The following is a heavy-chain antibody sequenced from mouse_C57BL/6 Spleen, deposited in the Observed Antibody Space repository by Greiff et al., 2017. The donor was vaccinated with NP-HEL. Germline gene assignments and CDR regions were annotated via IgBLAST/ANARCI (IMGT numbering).Heavy chain of an antibody. CDR2: ISYDGSN. Sequence: DVQLQESGPGLVKPSQSLSLTCSVTGYSITSGYYWNWIRQFPGNKLEWMGYISYDGSNNYNPSLKNRISIPLDTSKNQFFLKLNSVTTEDTATYYCARDPHGNPYYFDYWGQGTTLTVSS. CDR1: GYSITSGYY. J-gene: IGHJ2*01. D-gene: IGHD2-1*01. V-gene: IGHV3-6*01. CDR3: ARDPHGNPYYFDY.